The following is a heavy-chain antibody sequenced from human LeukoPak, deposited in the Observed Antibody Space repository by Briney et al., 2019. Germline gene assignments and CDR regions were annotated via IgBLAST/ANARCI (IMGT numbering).Heavy chain of an antibody. D-gene: IGHD4-17*01. CDR2: IYYTGST. V-gene: IGHV4-59*01. Sequence: SETLSLTCTVSGVSISRYYWGWIRQPPGKGLEWIGYIYYTGSTNYNPSLTSRVTISVDTSKNQFSPKLSSVTAADTAVYYCARASRVKMTTVTTGWFDPWGQGTLVTVSS. J-gene: IGHJ5*02. CDR3: ARASRVKMTTVTTGWFDP. CDR1: GVSISRYY.